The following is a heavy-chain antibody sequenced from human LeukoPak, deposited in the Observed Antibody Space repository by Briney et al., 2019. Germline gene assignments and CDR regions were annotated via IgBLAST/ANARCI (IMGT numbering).Heavy chain of an antibody. CDR2: IYVSGDNT. J-gene: IGHJ4*02. CDR1: GFTFSSYV. V-gene: IGHV3-23*01. Sequence: GGSLRLSCAASGFTFSSYVMSWVRQIPGKGLEWVPTIYVSGDNTYYADSVKGRFTISRDNSKNTLYLQMSSLRVEDTAVYYCAKTPRARYFDYWGQGTLAAVSS. CDR3: AKTPRARYFDY. D-gene: IGHD6-6*01.